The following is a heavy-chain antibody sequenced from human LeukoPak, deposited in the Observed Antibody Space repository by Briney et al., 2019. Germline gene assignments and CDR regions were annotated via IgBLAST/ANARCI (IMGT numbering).Heavy chain of an antibody. CDR3: AKDQGDY. CDR1: GFTFSGQW. CDR2: VNQGGTGK. V-gene: IGHV3-7*01. J-gene: IGHJ4*02. Sequence: GGSLRLSCAASGFTFSGQWMSWVRQAPGKGLEWVANVNQGGTGKYYVDSVKGRFTISRDNAENSLYLQMNSLRAEDTAVYYCAKDQGDYWGQGTLVTVSS.